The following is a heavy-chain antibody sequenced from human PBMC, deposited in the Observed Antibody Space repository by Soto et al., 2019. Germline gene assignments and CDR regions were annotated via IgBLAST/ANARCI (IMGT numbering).Heavy chain of an antibody. D-gene: IGHD3-16*01. Sequence: ETLSLTCAVYGGSFSGYYWSWIRQPPGKGLEWIGEINHSGSTNYNPSLKSRVTISVDKSKNQFSLKLSSVTAADTAVYYCARGIPTKGGNWFDPWGQGTLVTVSS. V-gene: IGHV4-34*01. J-gene: IGHJ5*02. CDR1: GGSFSGYY. CDR2: INHSGST. CDR3: ARGIPTKGGNWFDP.